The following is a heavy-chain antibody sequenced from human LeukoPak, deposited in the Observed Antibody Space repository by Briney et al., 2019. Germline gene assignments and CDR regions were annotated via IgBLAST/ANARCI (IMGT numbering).Heavy chain of an antibody. V-gene: IGHV3-30*02. Sequence: GGSLRLSCAASGFTLSSYGMHWVRQAPGKGLEWVAFIRYDGSNKYYADSVKGRFTISRDNSKNTLYLQMNSLRAEDTAVYYCAKDRLDLFDYWGQGTLVTVSS. CDR2: IRYDGSNK. J-gene: IGHJ4*02. CDR1: GFTLSSYG. CDR3: AKDRLDLFDY. D-gene: IGHD1-7*01.